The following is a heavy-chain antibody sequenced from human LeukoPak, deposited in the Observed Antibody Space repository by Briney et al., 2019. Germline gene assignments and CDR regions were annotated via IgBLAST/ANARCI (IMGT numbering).Heavy chain of an antibody. J-gene: IGHJ4*02. V-gene: IGHV1-46*01. CDR1: GYTFTSYY. CDR3: ARGLKGDYDILTGYYPYYFDY. D-gene: IGHD3-9*01. CDR2: INPSGGST. Sequence: ASVKVSCKASGYTFTSYYMHWVRQAPGQGLEWMGIINPSGGSTSYAQKFQGRVTMTRDTSTSTVYMELSSLRSEDTAVYYCARGLKGDYDILTGYYPYYFDYWGQGTLVTVSS.